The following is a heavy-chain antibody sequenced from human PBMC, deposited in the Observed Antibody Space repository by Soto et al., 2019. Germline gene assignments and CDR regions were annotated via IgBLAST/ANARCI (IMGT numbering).Heavy chain of an antibody. CDR2: ISYDGSNQ. D-gene: IGHD3-16*01. J-gene: IGHJ5*02. CDR1: GFTLSSYA. V-gene: IGHV3-30-3*01. Sequence: GESLKISCLGSGFTLSSYAVNWVPQGPGKGLEWVALISYDGSNQYYADSVKGRFTISRDNSKNTVHLQMDSVRDEDTAVYYCAGGELMGVDSIDWFDPWGQGAMVTVSS. CDR3: AGGELMGVDSIDWFDP.